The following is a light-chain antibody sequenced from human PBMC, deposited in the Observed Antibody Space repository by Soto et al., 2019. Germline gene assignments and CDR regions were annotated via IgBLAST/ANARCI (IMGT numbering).Light chain of an antibody. Sequence: DIQMTQSPSSLSASVGERVTITCRASQGISTYLAWYQQKPGKVPKLLIYAASTLQSGVPSRSSGSGAGTSFTLTISSLQPEDVATYYWQEYNRDPPRVTFGGGTKVEIK. CDR1: QGISTY. J-gene: IGKJ4*01. CDR2: AAS. CDR3: QEYNRDPPRVT. V-gene: IGKV1-27*01.